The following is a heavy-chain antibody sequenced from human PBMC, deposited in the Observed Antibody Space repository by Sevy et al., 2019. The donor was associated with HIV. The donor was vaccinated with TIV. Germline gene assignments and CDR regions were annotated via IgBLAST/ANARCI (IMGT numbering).Heavy chain of an antibody. V-gene: IGHV4-61*01. Sequence: SETRSLTGTVSDESVGGGNYYWSWIRQPPGKGLEWIGFLNYSWSTNYNPSLKSRVTISIDTSKNQFSLRLTSVTAADTAVYYCARGLFDYWGQGTLVTVSS. CDR1: DESVGGGNYY. J-gene: IGHJ4*02. CDR2: LNYSWST. CDR3: ARGLFDY.